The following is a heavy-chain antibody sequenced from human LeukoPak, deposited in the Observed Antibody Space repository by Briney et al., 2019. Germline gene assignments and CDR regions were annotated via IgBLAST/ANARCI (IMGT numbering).Heavy chain of an antibody. CDR2: INHSGST. CDR1: GGSFSGYY. D-gene: IGHD3-16*02. J-gene: IGHJ5*02. CDR3: ARGKRMITFGGVIVGNWFDP. V-gene: IGHV4-34*01. Sequence: SETLSLTCAVYGGSFSGYYWSWIRQPPGKGLEWIGEINHSGSTNYNPSLKSRVTISVDTSKNQFSLKLSSVTAADTAVYYCARGKRMITFGGVIVGNWFDPWGQGTLVTVSS.